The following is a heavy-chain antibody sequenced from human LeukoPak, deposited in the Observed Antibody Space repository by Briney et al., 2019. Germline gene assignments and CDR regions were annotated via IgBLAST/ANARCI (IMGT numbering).Heavy chain of an antibody. D-gene: IGHD1-14*01. CDR2: ISGDGATT. CDR3: AKTPPSYGR. CDR1: GFTFDDYA. V-gene: IGHV3-43*02. Sequence: GGSLRLSCAVSGFTFDDYAMHWVRQAPGKGLEWVSLISGDGATTYYADSVMGRFTISRDNSKNSLYLQMNSLRTEDTALYYCAKTPPSYGRWGQGTLVTVSS. J-gene: IGHJ4*02.